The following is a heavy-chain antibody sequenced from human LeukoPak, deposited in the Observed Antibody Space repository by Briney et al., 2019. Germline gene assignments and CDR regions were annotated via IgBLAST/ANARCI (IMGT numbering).Heavy chain of an antibody. J-gene: IGHJ4*02. V-gene: IGHV3-64*01. CDR3: ARDPYCSSTSCEYYFDY. CDR2: ISSNGGST. D-gene: IGHD2-2*01. CDR1: GFTFSSYA. Sequence: GGSLRLSCAASGFTFSSYAMHWVRQAPGKGLEYVSAISSNGGSTYYANSVKGRFTISRDNSKNTLYLQMGSLRAEDMAVYYCARDPYCSSTSCEYYFDYWGQGTLVTVSS.